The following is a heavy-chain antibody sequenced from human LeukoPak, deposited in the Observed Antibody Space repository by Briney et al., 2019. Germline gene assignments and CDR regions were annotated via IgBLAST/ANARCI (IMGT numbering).Heavy chain of an antibody. CDR2: IYYSGST. J-gene: IGHJ4*02. CDR1: GGSISSSSYY. D-gene: IGHD6-13*01. V-gene: IGHV4-39*07. CDR3: ASSAAGQVFDY. Sequence: SETLSLTCTVSGGSISSSSYYWGWIRQPPGKGLEWIGSIYYSGSTYYNPSLKSRVTISVDTSKNQFSLKLSSVTAADTAVYYCASSAAGQVFDYWGQGTLVTVSS.